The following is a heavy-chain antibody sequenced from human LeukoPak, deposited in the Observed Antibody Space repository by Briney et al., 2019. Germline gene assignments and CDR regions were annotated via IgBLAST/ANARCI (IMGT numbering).Heavy chain of an antibody. CDR3: VRGFDGTNAFDL. CDR1: GFIFTTYW. CDR2: IKQDGSET. J-gene: IGHJ3*01. V-gene: IGHV3-7*01. D-gene: IGHD3-9*01. Sequence: PGGSLRLSCGASGFIFTTYWMNWVRQAPGKGLEWVANIKQDGSETHYVDSVKGRFTISRDNDKNSVYLQMGSLRVEDTAVYYCVRGFDGTNAFDLWGQGTMVTVSS.